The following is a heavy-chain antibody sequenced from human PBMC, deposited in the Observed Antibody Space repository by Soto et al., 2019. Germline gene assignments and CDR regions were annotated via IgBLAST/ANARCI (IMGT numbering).Heavy chain of an antibody. CDR2: IKEDGSYK. CDR3: VRGTLNPGLDN. V-gene: IGHV3-7*03. D-gene: IGHD1-7*01. CDR1: GFTFSNYW. J-gene: IGHJ4*02. Sequence: PVGSLRLSCAASGFTFSNYWMNWVRQAPGKGLEWVANIKEDGSYKNYVDSVKGRFTISRDNAKNALYLQINSLRAEDTAVYYCVRGTLNPGLDNWGQGTLVTVSS.